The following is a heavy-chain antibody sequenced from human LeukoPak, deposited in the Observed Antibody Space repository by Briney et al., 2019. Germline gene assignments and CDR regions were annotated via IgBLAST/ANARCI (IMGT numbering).Heavy chain of an antibody. CDR1: GFTFSSYG. D-gene: IGHD6-19*01. V-gene: IGHV3-30*02. CDR2: IRYDGSNK. Sequence: PGGSLRLSCAASGFTFSSYGMHWVRHAPGKGLAWVAFIRYDGSNKYYADSVKGRFTISRDNSKNTLYLQMNSLRAEDTAVYYCAKDPDSSGWLGYWGQGTLVTVSS. J-gene: IGHJ4*02. CDR3: AKDPDSSGWLGY.